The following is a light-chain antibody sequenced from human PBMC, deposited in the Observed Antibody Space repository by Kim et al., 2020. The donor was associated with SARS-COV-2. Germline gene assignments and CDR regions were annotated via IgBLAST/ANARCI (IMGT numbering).Light chain of an antibody. CDR2: YDS. J-gene: IGLJ3*02. CDR1: NIGSKS. Sequence: APGKTDRITCGGNNIGSKSVHWYQQKPGKAPVLVIYYDSDPPSGIPERFSGSNSGNTATLTISRVEAGDEANYYCQVWDSSSDHRVFGGGTQRTVL. V-gene: IGLV3-21*04. CDR3: QVWDSSSDHRV.